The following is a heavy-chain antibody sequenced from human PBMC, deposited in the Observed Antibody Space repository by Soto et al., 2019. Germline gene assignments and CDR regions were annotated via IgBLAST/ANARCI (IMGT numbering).Heavy chain of an antibody. Sequence: PSETLSLTCAVYGGSISSGGYYWSWIRQHPGKGLEWIGYIYYSGSTYYNPSLKSRVTISVDTSKNQFSLKLSSVTAADTAVYYCAREKYYYGSGSYSSGMDVWGQGTTVTVSS. D-gene: IGHD3-10*01. CDR2: IYYSGST. CDR1: GGSISSGGYY. CDR3: AREKYYYGSGSYSSGMDV. V-gene: IGHV4-31*11. J-gene: IGHJ6*02.